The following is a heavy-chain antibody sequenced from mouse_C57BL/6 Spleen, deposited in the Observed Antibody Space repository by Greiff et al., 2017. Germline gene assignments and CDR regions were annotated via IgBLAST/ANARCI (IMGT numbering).Heavy chain of an antibody. V-gene: IGHV2-5*01. J-gene: IGHJ4*01. Sequence: QLKESGPGLVQPSQSLSITCTVSGFSLTSYGVHWVRQSPGKGLEWLGVIWRGGSTDYNAAFMSRLSITKDNSKSQVFFKMNSLQADDTAIYYCAKRSGDYYGKGAMDYWGQGTSVTVSS. CDR3: AKRSGDYYGKGAMDY. CDR1: GFSLTSYG. CDR2: IWRGGST. D-gene: IGHD1-1*01.